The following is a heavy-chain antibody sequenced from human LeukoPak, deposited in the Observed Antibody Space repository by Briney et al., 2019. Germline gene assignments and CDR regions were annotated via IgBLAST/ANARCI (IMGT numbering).Heavy chain of an antibody. Sequence: GRSLRLSCAASGFTVSSNYMSWVRQAPGKGLEWVSVIYSSGSTYYADSLKGRFTISRDNSKNTLYLQMNSLRAEDTAVYYCARGGRPYCINGVCYSSGPWGFDYWGQGTLVTVSS. CDR2: IYSSGST. CDR3: ARGGRPYCINGVCYSSGPWGFDY. CDR1: GFTVSSNY. D-gene: IGHD2-8*01. J-gene: IGHJ4*02. V-gene: IGHV3-53*03.